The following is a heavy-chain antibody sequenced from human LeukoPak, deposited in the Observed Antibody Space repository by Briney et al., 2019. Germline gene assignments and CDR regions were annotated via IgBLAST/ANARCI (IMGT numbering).Heavy chain of an antibody. CDR1: GGTFSSYA. Sequence: GASVKVSCKASGGTFSSYAISWVRQAPGQGLEWMGGIIPIFGTANYAQKFQGGVTITADKSTSTAYMELSSLRSEDTAVYYCARVPRPLSDYYYYYYMDVWGKGTTVTISS. D-gene: IGHD2/OR15-2a*01. CDR2: IIPIFGTA. CDR3: ARVPRPLSDYYYYYYMDV. J-gene: IGHJ6*03. V-gene: IGHV1-69*06.